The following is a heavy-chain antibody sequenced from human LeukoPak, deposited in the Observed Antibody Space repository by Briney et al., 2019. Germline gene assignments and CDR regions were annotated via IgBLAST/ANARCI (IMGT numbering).Heavy chain of an antibody. CDR3: ARDNYYDSSGYGTFDY. CDR1: GASVSNYY. Sequence: KPSETLSLTCSVSGASVSNYYWSWIRQPAGKGLEWIGRIYISGSTNYNPSLKSRVTMSVDTSKNQFSLKLSSVTAADTAVYYCARDNYYDSSGYGTFDYWGQGTLVTVSS. D-gene: IGHD3-22*01. CDR2: IYISGST. V-gene: IGHV4-4*07. J-gene: IGHJ4*02.